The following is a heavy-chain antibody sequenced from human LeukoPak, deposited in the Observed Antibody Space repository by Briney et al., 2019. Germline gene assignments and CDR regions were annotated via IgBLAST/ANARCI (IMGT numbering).Heavy chain of an antibody. CDR3: ARGGGYCSGGDCNYFDY. Sequence: SETLSLTCAISGDSVSSNSAAWNWIRQSPSRGLEWLGRTYYRSKWYNDYAVSVKSRISINPDTSKTQFSLQLDSVTPEDTAVYYCARGGGYCSGGDCNYFDYWGQGTLATVSS. CDR1: GDSVSSNSAA. D-gene: IGHD2-15*01. J-gene: IGHJ4*02. CDR2: TYYRSKWYN. V-gene: IGHV6-1*01.